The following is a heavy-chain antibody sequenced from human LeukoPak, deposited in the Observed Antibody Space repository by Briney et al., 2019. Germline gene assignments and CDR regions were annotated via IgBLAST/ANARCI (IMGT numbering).Heavy chain of an antibody. CDR1: GYTFTDYY. J-gene: IGHJ4*02. Sequence: ASVKVSCKTSGYTFTDYYIHWARQAPGQGLEWMGWINPNSGGTNYAQKFQGRVTMTRDTSISTAYMELSRLRSDDTAVYYCARAWSRITIFGVVPDYWGQGTLVTVSS. CDR2: INPNSGGT. D-gene: IGHD3-3*01. V-gene: IGHV1-2*02. CDR3: ARAWSRITIFGVVPDY.